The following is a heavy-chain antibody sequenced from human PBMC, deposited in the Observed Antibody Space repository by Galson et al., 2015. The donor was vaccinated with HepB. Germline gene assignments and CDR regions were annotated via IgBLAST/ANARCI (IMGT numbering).Heavy chain of an antibody. D-gene: IGHD1-26*01. CDR1: GYTFTSYG. CDR2: INPSGGST. Sequence: SVKVSCKASGYTFTSYGISWVRQAPGQGLEWMGIINPSGGSTSYAQKFQGRVTMTRDTSTSTVYMELSSLRSEDTAVYYCASTGELLVRYAFDIWGQGTMVTVPS. V-gene: IGHV1-46*01. J-gene: IGHJ3*02. CDR3: ASTGELLVRYAFDI.